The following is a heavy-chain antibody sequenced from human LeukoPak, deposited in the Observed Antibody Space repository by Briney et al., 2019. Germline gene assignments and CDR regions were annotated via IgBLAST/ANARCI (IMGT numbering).Heavy chain of an antibody. J-gene: IGHJ5*02. Sequence: GGSLRLCCAASGFTFSNCAMHWVRQAPGKGLEWVAVISYDGSNKYYADSLKGRFTISRDNSKNTLYLQMNSLRAEDTAVYYCARDPYHYYDSSGYLGGYNWFDPWGQGTLVTVSS. CDR3: ARDPYHYYDSSGYLGGYNWFDP. V-gene: IGHV3-30*04. D-gene: IGHD3-22*01. CDR1: GFTFSNCA. CDR2: ISYDGSNK.